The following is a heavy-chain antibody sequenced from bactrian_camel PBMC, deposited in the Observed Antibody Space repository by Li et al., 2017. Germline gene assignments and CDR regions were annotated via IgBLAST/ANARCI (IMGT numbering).Heavy chain of an antibody. CDR1: GFTFSSFA. CDR2: ISAEGGST. V-gene: IGHV3S40*01. CDR3: VRDGAIYYLGDYSLAY. Sequence: VQLVESGGGLVLPGGSLRLSCAASGFTFSSFAMNWVRQAPGKGFEWVSGISAEGGSTYYKDSVKGRFTISRDSAKNTVYLQMNNLKPDDMAVYYCVRDGAIYYLGDYSLAYWGQGTQVTVS. D-gene: IGHD4*01. J-gene: IGHJ4*01.